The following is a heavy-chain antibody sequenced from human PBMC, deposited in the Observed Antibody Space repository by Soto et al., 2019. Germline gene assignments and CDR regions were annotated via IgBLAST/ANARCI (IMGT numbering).Heavy chain of an antibody. D-gene: IGHD3-10*01. CDR1: GFSFSPYA. CDR2: ISFDGSSQ. Sequence: HPGGSLRLSCVTSGFSFSPYAMSWVRQTPGKGLQWLAAISFDGSSQDYADSVKGRIAISRDNSRNTLYLQMHSLRAEDTAVYYCARDGGGFGELLLHSYDAFDIWGQGTMVTVSS. V-gene: IGHV3-30*09. CDR3: ARDGGGFGELLLHSYDAFDI. J-gene: IGHJ3*02.